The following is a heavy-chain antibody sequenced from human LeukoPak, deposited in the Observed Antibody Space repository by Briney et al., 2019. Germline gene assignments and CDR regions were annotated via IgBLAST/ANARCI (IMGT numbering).Heavy chain of an antibody. CDR1: GYTFTGYY. Sequence: ASVKVSCKASGYTFTGYYMHWVRQAPGQGLEWMGWINPNSGGTNYAQKFQGRVTMTRDTSISTAYMELSRLRSDDTAVYYCARDLGTVRGVPAINWFDPWGQGTLVTVSS. J-gene: IGHJ5*02. CDR3: ARDLGTVRGVPAINWFDP. V-gene: IGHV1-2*02. D-gene: IGHD3-10*01. CDR2: INPNSGGT.